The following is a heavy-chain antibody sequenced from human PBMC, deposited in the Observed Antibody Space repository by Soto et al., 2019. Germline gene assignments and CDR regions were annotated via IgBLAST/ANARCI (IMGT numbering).Heavy chain of an antibody. Sequence: QVQLQESGPGLVKPSETLSLTCTVSGASISTYYWGWIRQPPGKGLKWMGYDYYTGSTNYDPSLRNRVTIPVDTSRIQFSLTRSPGTAPDTPIYHCAGHSLYDWDPGEVACWGQGTLVTVSS. CDR1: GASISTYY. J-gene: IGHJ4*02. CDR3: AGHSLYDWDPGEVAC. D-gene: IGHD3-16*01. CDR2: DYYTGST. V-gene: IGHV4-59*08.